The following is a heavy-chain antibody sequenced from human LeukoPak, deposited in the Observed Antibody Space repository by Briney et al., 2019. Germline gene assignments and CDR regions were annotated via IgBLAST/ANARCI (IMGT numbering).Heavy chain of an antibody. CDR2: INPNSGGT. D-gene: IGHD6-6*01. CDR1: GYTFTGYY. Sequence: ASVKVSCKASGYTFTGYYMHWVRQAPGQGLEWMGWINPNSGGTNYAQKFQGRVTMTRDTSINTAYMELSRLRSDDTAVYYCAREFRTPYSSSHHFDYWGQGTLVTVSS. J-gene: IGHJ4*02. V-gene: IGHV1-2*02. CDR3: AREFRTPYSSSHHFDY.